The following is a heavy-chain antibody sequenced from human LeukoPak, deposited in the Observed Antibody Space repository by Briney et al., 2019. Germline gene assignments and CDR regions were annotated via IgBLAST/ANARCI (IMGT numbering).Heavy chain of an antibody. D-gene: IGHD3-10*01. CDR3: AHITMVRGATDY. V-gene: IGHV4-30-2*01. CDR2: IYHSGST. Sequence: TASQTLSLTCTVSGGSISSGGYYWSWIRQPPGKGLEWIGYIYHSGSTYYNPSLKSRVTISVDTSKNQFSLKLSSVTAADTAVYYCAHITMVRGATDYWGQGTLVTVSS. J-gene: IGHJ4*02. CDR1: GGSISSGGYY.